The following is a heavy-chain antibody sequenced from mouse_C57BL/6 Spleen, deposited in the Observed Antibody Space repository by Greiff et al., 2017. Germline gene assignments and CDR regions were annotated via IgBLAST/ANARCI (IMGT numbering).Heavy chain of an antibody. CDR1: GFTFNTYA. V-gene: IGHV10-3*01. Sequence: GGGLVQPKGSLKLSCAASGFTFNTYAMHWVRQAPGKGLEWVARIRSKSSNYATYYADSVKDRFTISRDDSQSMLYLQMNNLKTEDTAMYYCVRPPSYEYDEGWYFDVWGTGTTVTVSS. CDR3: VRPPSYEYDEGWYFDV. CDR2: IRSKSSNYAT. J-gene: IGHJ1*03. D-gene: IGHD2-4*01.